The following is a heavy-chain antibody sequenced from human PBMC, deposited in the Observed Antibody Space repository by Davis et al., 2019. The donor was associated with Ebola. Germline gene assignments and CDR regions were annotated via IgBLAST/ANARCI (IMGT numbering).Heavy chain of an antibody. CDR3: AKDRDAAAGFD. J-gene: IGHJ4*02. D-gene: IGHD6-13*01. CDR1: GFTFSSYG. CDR2: ISYDGSNK. Sequence: GESLKISCAASGFTFSSYGMHWVRQAPGKGLEWVAVISYDGSNKYYADSVKGRFTISRDNSKNTLYLQMNNLRTEDTAVYYCAKDRDAAAGFDWGQGTLVTVSS. V-gene: IGHV3-30*18.